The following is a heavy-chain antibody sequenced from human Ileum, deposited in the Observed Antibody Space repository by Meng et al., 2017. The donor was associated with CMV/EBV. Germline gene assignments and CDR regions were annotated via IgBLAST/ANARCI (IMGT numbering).Heavy chain of an antibody. CDR2: ISRSSSYT. D-gene: IGHD4/OR15-4a*01. Sequence: VHLVEAGGGLVKPGGSLRLSCATSGFTLSNYGMNWVRQTPGKGLEWVSAISRSSSYTHYADSVKGRFTISRDNAKNSLYLQMNSLRVEDTAVYYCARYGEAYNENNWFDPWGQGTLVTVSS. V-gene: IGHV3-21*01. J-gene: IGHJ5*02. CDR3: ARYGEAYNENNWFDP. CDR1: GFTLSNYG.